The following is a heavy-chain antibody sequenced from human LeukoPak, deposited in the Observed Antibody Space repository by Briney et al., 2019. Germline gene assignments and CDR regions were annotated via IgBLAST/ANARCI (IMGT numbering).Heavy chain of an antibody. Sequence: GGSLRLSCEGSGFTFSSYGMNWFRQAPGKGLEWISYISRTTSTIYYADSVKGRFTISRDNAKNSLYLQMNSLRAEDTAVYYCAREGAAAGLFDYWGQGTLVTVSS. D-gene: IGHD6-13*01. V-gene: IGHV3-48*04. J-gene: IGHJ4*02. CDR2: ISRTTSTI. CDR3: AREGAAAGLFDY. CDR1: GFTFSSYG.